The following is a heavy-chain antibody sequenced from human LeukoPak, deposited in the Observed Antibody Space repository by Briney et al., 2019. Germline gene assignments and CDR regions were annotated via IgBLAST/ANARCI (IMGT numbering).Heavy chain of an antibody. V-gene: IGHV4-59*01. J-gene: IGHJ6*03. CDR1: GGSFSGYY. D-gene: IGHD3-3*01. CDR2: IYYSGST. CDR3: ARVGSYYDFWSGYSSHYYYYMDV. Sequence: SETLSLTCAVYGGSFSGYYWSWIRQPPGKGLEWIGYIYYSGSTNYNPSLKSRVTISVDTSKNQFSLKLSSVTAADTAVYYCARVGSYYDFWSGYSSHYYYYMDVWGKGTTVTVSS.